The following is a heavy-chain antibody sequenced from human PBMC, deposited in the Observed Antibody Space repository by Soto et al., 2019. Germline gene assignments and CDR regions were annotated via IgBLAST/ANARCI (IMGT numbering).Heavy chain of an antibody. CDR2: IYYSGST. CDR3: ARTYCGGDCPPPAWFDP. D-gene: IGHD2-21*02. J-gene: IGHJ5*02. V-gene: IGHV4-39*01. Sequence: SETLSLTCTVSGGSISSGGYSWTWIRQPPGKGLEWIGSIYYSGSTYYNPSLKSRVTISVDTSKNQFSLKLSSVTAADTAVYYCARTYCGGDCPPPAWFDPWGQGTLVTVSS. CDR1: GGSISSGGYS.